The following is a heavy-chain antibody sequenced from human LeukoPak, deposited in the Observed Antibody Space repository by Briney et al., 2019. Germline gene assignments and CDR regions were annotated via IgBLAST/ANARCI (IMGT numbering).Heavy chain of an antibody. V-gene: IGHV3-74*01. CDR3: ARVGQNWEFDY. Sequence: PGGSLRLSCGASGFTFSTYWMDWVRQAPGKGLVWVSRIKSDGSSTSYADSVKGRFTISRDNAKNTLYLQMNSLRAEDTAVYYCARVGQNWEFDYWGQGTLVTVSS. D-gene: IGHD7-27*01. CDR2: IKSDGSST. J-gene: IGHJ4*02. CDR1: GFTFSTYW.